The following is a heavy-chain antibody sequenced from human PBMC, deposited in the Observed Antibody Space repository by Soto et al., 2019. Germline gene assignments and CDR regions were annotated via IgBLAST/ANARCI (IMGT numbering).Heavy chain of an antibody. V-gene: IGHV3-66*01. CDR2: IYSGGST. CDR1: GFTVSSNY. J-gene: IGHJ6*03. Sequence: PGGSLRLSCAASGFTVSSNYMSWVRQAPGKGLEWVSVIYSGGSTYYADSVKGRFTISRDNSKNTLYLQMNSLRAEDTAVYYCARERGYYGSGSSDYYYYDMDVWGKGTTVTVS. CDR3: ARERGYYGSGSSDYYYYDMDV. D-gene: IGHD3-10*01.